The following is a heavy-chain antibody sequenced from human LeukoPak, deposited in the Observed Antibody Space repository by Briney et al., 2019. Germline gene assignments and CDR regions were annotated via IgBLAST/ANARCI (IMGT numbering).Heavy chain of an antibody. J-gene: IGHJ4*02. CDR1: GDSISNYY. D-gene: IGHD1-26*01. CDR2: IYTSGST. CDR3: ARDLGSLSGSYYYFDY. Sequence: PSETLSLTCTVSGDSISNYYWSWIRQPAGKGLEWIGRIYTSGSTNYNPSLKSRVTMSVDTSKNQFSLKLSSVTAADTAVYYCARDLGSLSGSYYYFDYWGQGTLVTVSS. V-gene: IGHV4-4*07.